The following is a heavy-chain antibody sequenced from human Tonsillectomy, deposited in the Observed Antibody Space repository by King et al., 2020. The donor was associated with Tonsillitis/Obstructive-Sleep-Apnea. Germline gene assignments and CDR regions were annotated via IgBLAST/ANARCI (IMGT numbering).Heavy chain of an antibody. Sequence: QLVQSGAEVKKPGSSVKVSCKASGGPFSSYATSWVRQAPRQGLEWMGGIIPILGIANYAQTFQGRVTITADKSTSTAYMELSSLRSEDTAVYYCAREASLTYYGSSGYFHHAFDIWGQGTMVTVSS. CDR2: IIPILGIA. CDR1: GGPFSSYA. V-gene: IGHV1-69*10. J-gene: IGHJ3*02. D-gene: IGHD3-22*01. CDR3: AREASLTYYGSSGYFHHAFDI.